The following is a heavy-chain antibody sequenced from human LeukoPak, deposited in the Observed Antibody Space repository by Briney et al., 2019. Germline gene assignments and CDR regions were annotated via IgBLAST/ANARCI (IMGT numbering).Heavy chain of an antibody. J-gene: IGHJ4*02. CDR2: ISSSSSTI. V-gene: IGHV3-48*04. CDR3: AREDDWNYEDY. D-gene: IGHD1-7*01. Sequence: PGGSLRLSCAASGFTFSSYSMNWVRQAPGKGPEWVSYISSSSSTIYYADSVKGRFTISRDNAKNSLYLQMNSLRAEDTAIYYCAREDDWNYEDYWGQGTLVTVSS. CDR1: GFTFSSYS.